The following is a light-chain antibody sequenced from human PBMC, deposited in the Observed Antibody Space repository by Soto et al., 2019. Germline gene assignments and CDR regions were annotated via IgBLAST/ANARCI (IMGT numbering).Light chain of an antibody. J-gene: IGKJ1*01. V-gene: IGKV2-28*01. CDR3: QQYHRYST. CDR1: QSLLHTSGDNY. CDR2: LGS. Sequence: DIVMTQSPLSLSVTPGEPASISCRSSQSLLHTSGDNYLDWYLQRPGQSPQLLIYLGSKRASGVSDRFSGSGSGTHFTLRISRVEAEDFATYYCQQYHRYSTFGQGTKVDIK.